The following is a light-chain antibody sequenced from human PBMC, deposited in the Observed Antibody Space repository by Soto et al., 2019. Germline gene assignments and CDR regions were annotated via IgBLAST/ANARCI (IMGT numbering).Light chain of an antibody. J-gene: IGKJ4*01. CDR3: PQCYDWPLT. Sequence: EIVMTQSPVTLSVSPGERATLSCRASQSVSSSLAWYQQKPGQSPRLLIYGSSTRATVVPARFSGSGSGTEFTITISRLQSEDFEVYYCPQCYDWPLTFGGGTKVEIE. CDR1: QSVSSS. V-gene: IGKV3-15*01. CDR2: GSS.